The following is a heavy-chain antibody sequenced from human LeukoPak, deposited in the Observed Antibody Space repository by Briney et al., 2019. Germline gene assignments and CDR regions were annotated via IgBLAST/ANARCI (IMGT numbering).Heavy chain of an antibody. D-gene: IGHD3-10*01. V-gene: IGHV3-23*01. CDR2: ISGSGLNT. CDR1: GFTVSNNY. J-gene: IGHJ4*02. Sequence: GGSLRLSCAASGFTVSNNYLSWVRQAPGRGLEWVSGISGSGLNTYYADSVKGRFTSSRDNSKNMLYLQMNSLRAEDTAVYYCAKGGGYGSGTYSEDWGQGILVTVSS. CDR3: AKGGGYGSGTYSED.